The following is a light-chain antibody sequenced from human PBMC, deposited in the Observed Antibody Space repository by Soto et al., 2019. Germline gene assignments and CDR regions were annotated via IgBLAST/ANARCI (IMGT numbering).Light chain of an antibody. CDR1: SSDIGTYDY. V-gene: IGLV2-8*01. CDR2: EVS. CDR3: SSYTGDDFTFV. Sequence: QSVLTQPPSASGSLGQSVTTSCTGTSSDIGTYDYVSWYQQHPGRAPKLIIFEVSKRPSGVPDRFSGSKSGNTASLIVSGLQPDDEAEYHCSSYTGDDFTFVFGTGTKLTVL. J-gene: IGLJ1*01.